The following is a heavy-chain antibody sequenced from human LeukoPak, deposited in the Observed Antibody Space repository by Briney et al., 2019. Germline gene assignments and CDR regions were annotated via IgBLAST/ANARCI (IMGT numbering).Heavy chain of an antibody. Sequence: GGSLRLSCAASGFTLSSYAMHWVRQAPGKGLEWVAVISYDGSNKYYADSVKGRFTISRDNSKNTLYLQMNSLRAEDTAVYYCARAGFNWNDPFNYWGQGTLVTVSS. CDR3: ARAGFNWNDPFNY. CDR2: ISYDGSNK. J-gene: IGHJ4*02. V-gene: IGHV3-30-3*01. CDR1: GFTLSSYA. D-gene: IGHD1-20*01.